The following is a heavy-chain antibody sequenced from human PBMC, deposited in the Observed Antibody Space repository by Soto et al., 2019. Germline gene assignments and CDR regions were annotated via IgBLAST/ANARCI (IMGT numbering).Heavy chain of an antibody. D-gene: IGHD1-26*01. CDR2: IYYSGST. CDR3: ASEGGIVGATAAAS. V-gene: IGHV4-31*03. CDR1: GGSISSGGYY. J-gene: IGHJ5*02. Sequence: QVQLQESGPGLVKPSQTLSLTCTVSGGSISSGGYYWSWIRQHPGKGLEWIGYIYYSGSTYYNPSLKSRVTIPVDTSKTQFSLKLSSVTPADTAVYYCASEGGIVGATAAASWGQGTLVTVSS.